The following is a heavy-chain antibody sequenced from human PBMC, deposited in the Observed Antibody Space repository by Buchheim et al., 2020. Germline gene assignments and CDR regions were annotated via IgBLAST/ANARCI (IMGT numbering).Heavy chain of an antibody. CDR3: ARSLGEERWFDP. D-gene: IGHD3-16*01. Sequence: EVHLVESGGGLVQPGGSLRLSCAASGITITNYWMHWVRQVPGKGLVWVSRINSDGSVRSYADSVEGRFTISRDIAKNTVFLQMNGLTAEDTAVYYCARSLGEERWFDPWGQGTL. V-gene: IGHV3-74*01. CDR2: INSDGSVR. J-gene: IGHJ5*02. CDR1: GITITNYW.